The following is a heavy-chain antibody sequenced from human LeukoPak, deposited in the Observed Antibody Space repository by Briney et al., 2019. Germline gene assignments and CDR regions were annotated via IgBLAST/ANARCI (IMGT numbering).Heavy chain of an antibody. J-gene: IGHJ4*02. D-gene: IGHD3-9*01. CDR1: GFTFDDYT. Sequence: GGSLRLSCAASGFTFDDYTMHWVRQAPGKGLEWVSLITWDGGSTYYADSVKGRFTISRDNSKNSLYLQMNSLRAEDTAVYYCAKERVDWRYFDYWGQGTLVTVSS. CDR2: ITWDGGST. CDR3: AKERVDWRYFDY. V-gene: IGHV3-43*01.